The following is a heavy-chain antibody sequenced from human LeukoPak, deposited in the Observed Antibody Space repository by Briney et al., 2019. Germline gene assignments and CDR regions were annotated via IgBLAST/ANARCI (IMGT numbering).Heavy chain of an antibody. CDR1: GGSVSNASYY. J-gene: IGHJ4*02. CDR2: VYYTGST. D-gene: IGHD3-10*01. V-gene: IGHV4-61*01. CDR3: ARVRYGSGSYYFDN. Sequence: SETLSLTCTVSGGSVSNASYYWSWIRQPPGKGLDWIGYVYYTGSTHYSPSLKSRVTVSVDTSKNQFSLKLTSVTAADTAVYYCARVRYGSGSYYFDNWGQGTLVTVSS.